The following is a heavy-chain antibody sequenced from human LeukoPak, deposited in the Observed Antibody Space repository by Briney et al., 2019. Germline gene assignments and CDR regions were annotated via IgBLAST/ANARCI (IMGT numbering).Heavy chain of an antibody. D-gene: IGHD6-13*01. CDR3: AREMPGIAAAGDY. CDR1: GFTFSSYW. CDR2: IKQDGSEK. Sequence: PGGSLRLSCAASGFTFSSYWMSWVRQAPGKGLEWVANIKQDGSEKYYVDSVKGRFTISRDNAKNSLYLQMNSLRAEDTAVYYCAREMPGIAAAGDYWGQGTLVTVSS. J-gene: IGHJ4*02. V-gene: IGHV3-7*01.